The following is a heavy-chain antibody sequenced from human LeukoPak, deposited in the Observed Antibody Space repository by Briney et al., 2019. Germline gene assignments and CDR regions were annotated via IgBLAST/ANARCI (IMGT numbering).Heavy chain of an antibody. CDR3: PKAIAAAGTADY. CDR1: GFTFSSYA. D-gene: IGHD6-13*01. Sequence: GGSLRLSCAASGFTFSSYAMSWARQAPGKGLEWVSAISGSGGSTYYADSVKGRFTISRDNSKNTLYLQMNSLRAEDTAVYYCPKAIAAAGTADYWGQGTLVTVSS. V-gene: IGHV3-23*01. J-gene: IGHJ4*02. CDR2: ISGSGGST.